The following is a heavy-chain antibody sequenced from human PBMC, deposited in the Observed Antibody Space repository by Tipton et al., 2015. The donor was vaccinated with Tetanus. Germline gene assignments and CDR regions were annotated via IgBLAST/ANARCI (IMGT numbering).Heavy chain of an antibody. J-gene: IGHJ4*02. V-gene: IGHV3-30*18. CDR2: ISYDGSNK. CDR1: GFTFSSYG. CDR3: AKDRRRGAGTTCVFDY. Sequence: SLRLSCAASGFTFSSYGMHWVRQAPGKGLEWVAVISYDGSNKYYADSVKGRFTISRDNSKNTLYLQMNSLRAEDTAVYYCAKDRRRGAGTTCVFDYWGQGTLVTVSS. D-gene: IGHD1-1*01.